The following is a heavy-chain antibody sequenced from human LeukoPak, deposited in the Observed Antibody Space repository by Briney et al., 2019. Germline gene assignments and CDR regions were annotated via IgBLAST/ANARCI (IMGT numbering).Heavy chain of an antibody. V-gene: IGHV4-31*03. CDR2: IYYSGST. D-gene: IGHD3-16*02. Sequence: PSETLSLTCTVSGGSISSGGYSWSWIRQHPGKGLEWIGYIYYSGSTYYNPSLKSRVTISVDTSKNQFSLKLSSVTAADTAVYYCARGTLNYDYVWGSYRSPLGFDPWGQGTLVTVSS. CDR3: ARGTLNYDYVWGSYRSPLGFDP. CDR1: GGSISSGGYS. J-gene: IGHJ5*02.